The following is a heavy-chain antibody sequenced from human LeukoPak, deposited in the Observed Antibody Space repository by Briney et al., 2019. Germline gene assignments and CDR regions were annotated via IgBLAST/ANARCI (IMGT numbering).Heavy chain of an antibody. Sequence: GGSLRLSCAASGFTFSSYWMHWVRQAPGKGLVWVSRINSDGSSTSYADSVKGRFTISRDNAKNSLYLQMNSLRAGDTAVYYCARDDCSTTSCLKPFDYWGQGTLVTVSS. V-gene: IGHV3-74*01. CDR3: ARDDCSTTSCLKPFDY. D-gene: IGHD2-2*01. CDR2: INSDGSST. CDR1: GFTFSSYW. J-gene: IGHJ4*02.